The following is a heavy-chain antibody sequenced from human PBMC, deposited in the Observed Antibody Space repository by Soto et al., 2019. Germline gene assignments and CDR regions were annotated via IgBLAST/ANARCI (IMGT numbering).Heavy chain of an antibody. V-gene: IGHV1-3*01. CDR3: ARDRETLAPRANDAFDI. D-gene: IGHD3-3*02. Sequence: QAQLVQSGAEMKKPGASVKVSCKATGYTFSAYTMNWVRQAPGQSLEWMGWINAGSGNTKYSQNFEGRGRITGDTSASTFYMELAGLTSEVTAVYYCARDRETLAPRANDAFDIWGQGTMVTVSS. CDR2: INAGSGNT. CDR1: GYTFSAYT. J-gene: IGHJ3*02.